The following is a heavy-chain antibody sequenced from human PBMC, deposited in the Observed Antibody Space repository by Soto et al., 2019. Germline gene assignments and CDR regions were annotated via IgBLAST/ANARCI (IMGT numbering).Heavy chain of an antibody. D-gene: IGHD3-3*01. J-gene: IGHJ5*02. V-gene: IGHV4-34*01. CDR1: GGSVSGYY. CDR3: ARVGRFLGWFDP. CDR2: INHSGST. Sequence: SESMSLTCAVYGGSVSGYYWSWIRQPPGKGLEWIGEINHSGSTNYNPSLKSRVTISVDTSKNQFSLKLSSVTAADTAVYYCARVGRFLGWFDPWGQGTLVTVSS.